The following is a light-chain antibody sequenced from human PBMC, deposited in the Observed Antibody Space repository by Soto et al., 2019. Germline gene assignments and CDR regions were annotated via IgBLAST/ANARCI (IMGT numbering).Light chain of an antibody. J-gene: IGLJ1*01. CDR3: SSYTSSTTLYV. V-gene: IGLV2-14*03. CDR1: SSDVGNYNY. CDR2: DVS. Sequence: QSVLTQPASVSGSPGQSITISCTGASSDVGNYNYVSWYQQHPGKAPKLIIYDVSNRPSGVSNRFSGSKSGNTASLTISGLQAEDEADYYCSSYTSSTTLYVFGTGTKVTV.